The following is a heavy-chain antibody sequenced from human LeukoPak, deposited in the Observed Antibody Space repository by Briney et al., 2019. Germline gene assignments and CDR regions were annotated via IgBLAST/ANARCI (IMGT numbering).Heavy chain of an antibody. J-gene: IGHJ5*02. CDR1: GFTFSSYW. D-gene: IGHD1-26*01. CDR3: ARSVGGGVTGTGDWFDP. Sequence: PGGSLRLSCAASGFTFSSYWMSWVRQAPGKGLEWVAVIWNDGSNKYYADSVRGRFTISRDSSTNTLYLQMNSLRAEDTAVYYCARSVGGGVTGTGDWFDPWGQGTLVIVSS. V-gene: IGHV3-33*08. CDR2: IWNDGSNK.